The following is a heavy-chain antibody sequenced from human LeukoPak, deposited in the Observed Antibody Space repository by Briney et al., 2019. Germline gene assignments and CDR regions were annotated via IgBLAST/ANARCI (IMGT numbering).Heavy chain of an antibody. CDR3: LITIFGVVPPGGYFDY. CDR2: IYHSGST. V-gene: IGHV4-38-2*01. D-gene: IGHD3-3*01. Sequence: SETLSLTCAVSGYSISSGYCWGWIRQPPGKGLEWIGSIYHSGSTYYNPSLKSRVTISVDTSKNQFSLKLSSVTAADTAVYYCLITIFGVVPPGGYFDYWGQGTLVTVSS. CDR1: GYSISSGYC. J-gene: IGHJ4*02.